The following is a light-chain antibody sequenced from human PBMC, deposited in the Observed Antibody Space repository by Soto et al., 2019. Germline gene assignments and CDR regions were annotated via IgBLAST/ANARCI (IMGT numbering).Light chain of an antibody. CDR2: DVS. V-gene: IGLV2-14*01. CDR1: SSDVGGYNY. CDR3: ISYTSSSTLYV. J-gene: IGLJ1*01. Sequence: QSALTQPASVSGSPGQSITISCTGTSSDVGGYNYVSWYQQHPGKAPKLMIYDVSNRPSGVSNRFSGSKSGNTASLTISGLQAYDEADYYCISYTSSSTLYVFGTGTKLTVL.